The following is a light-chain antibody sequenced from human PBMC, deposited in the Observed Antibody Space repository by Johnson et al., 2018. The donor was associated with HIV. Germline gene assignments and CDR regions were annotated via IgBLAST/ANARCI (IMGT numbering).Light chain of an antibody. V-gene: IGLV1-51*02. Sequence: QSVLTQPPSVSAAPGQKVTISCSRNYSNFGNNYVSWYQQLPGTAPKLLIYKNHKRPSGIPDRFSGSKSGTSATLGITGLQTGDEADYYCGTWDSSLSAPYVFGTGTKVTVL. J-gene: IGLJ1*01. CDR2: KNH. CDR1: YSNFGNNY. CDR3: GTWDSSLSAPYV.